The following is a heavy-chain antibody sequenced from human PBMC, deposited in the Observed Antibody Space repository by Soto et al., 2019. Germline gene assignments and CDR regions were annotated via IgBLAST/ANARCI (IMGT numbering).Heavy chain of an antibody. CDR3: ARRLMPYSSGWPRDY. CDR2: IYYSGST. J-gene: IGHJ4*02. D-gene: IGHD6-19*01. Sequence: QLQLQESGPGLVKPSETLSLTCTVSGGSISSSSYYWGWIRQPPGKGLEWIGSIYYSGSTYYNPSLKSRVTISVDTSKNQFSLKLSSVTAADTAAYYCARRLMPYSSGWPRDYWGQGTLVTVSS. V-gene: IGHV4-39*01. CDR1: GGSISSSSYY.